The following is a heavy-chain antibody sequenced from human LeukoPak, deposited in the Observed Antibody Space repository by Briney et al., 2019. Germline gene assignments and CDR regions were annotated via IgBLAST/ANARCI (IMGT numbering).Heavy chain of an antibody. CDR3: ARDVAMVKVEGDY. Sequence: GGSLRLSCAASGFTFSSYNMNWVRQAPGKGLEWVSSISSSSSYIYYADSVKGRFTISRDNAKNSLYLQMNSLRAEDTAVYYCARDVAMVKVEGDYWGQGTLVTVSS. CDR2: ISSSSSYI. V-gene: IGHV3-21*01. D-gene: IGHD5-18*01. CDR1: GFTFSSYN. J-gene: IGHJ4*02.